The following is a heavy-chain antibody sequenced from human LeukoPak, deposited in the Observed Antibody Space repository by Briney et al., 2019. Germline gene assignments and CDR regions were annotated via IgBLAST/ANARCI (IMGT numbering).Heavy chain of an antibody. CDR2: INPSSGST. CDR3: ARPGSPAACASDFHQ. J-gene: IGHJ1*01. V-gene: IGHV1-46*01. Sequence: ASVKVSCKASEYPFTSYYIHWVRQAPGQGLEWMGLINPSSGSTNYAQKFLGRVTMTRDTSTSTVHMDLSSLRSEDTAVYYCARPGSPAACASDFHQWGQGTLVTVSS. D-gene: IGHD6-13*01. CDR1: EYPFTSYY.